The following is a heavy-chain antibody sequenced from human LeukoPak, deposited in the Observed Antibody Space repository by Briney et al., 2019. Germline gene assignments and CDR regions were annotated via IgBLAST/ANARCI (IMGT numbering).Heavy chain of an antibody. CDR1: GYAFTSNW. D-gene: IGHD2/OR15-2a*01. J-gene: IGHJ5*02. Sequence: GESLKISCKGSGYAFTSNWIAWVRQMSGKGLEWMGIIYLGDSDTRYSPSFQGQVTISADKSTNTAYLQWSSLKASDTAMYYCAFSTAGWFDPWGQGTLVTVSS. V-gene: IGHV5-51*01. CDR2: IYLGDSDT. CDR3: AFSTAGWFDP.